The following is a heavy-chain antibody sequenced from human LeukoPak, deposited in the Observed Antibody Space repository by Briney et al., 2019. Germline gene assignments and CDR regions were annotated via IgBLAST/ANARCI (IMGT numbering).Heavy chain of an antibody. Sequence: PSGTLSPTCAVYGGSSSGYSWSWIRNPPGKGLEWIGEINHSGSTNYNPSLKSRVTISVDTSKNQFALKLSSVTAADTAVYYCARGTYGSGSYRFSNWFDPWGQGTLVTVSS. D-gene: IGHD3-10*01. V-gene: IGHV4-34*01. J-gene: IGHJ5*02. CDR1: GGSSSGYS. CDR3: ARGTYGSGSYRFSNWFDP. CDR2: INHSGST.